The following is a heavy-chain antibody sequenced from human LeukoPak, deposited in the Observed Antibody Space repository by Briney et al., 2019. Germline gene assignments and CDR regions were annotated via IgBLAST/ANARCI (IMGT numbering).Heavy chain of an antibody. J-gene: IGHJ6*03. CDR2: ITGNGGST. Sequence: PGGSLRLSCAASGFTFSSYAMHWVRQAPGKGLEYVSAITGNGGSTYYANSVKGRFTISRDNSKNTPYLQMGSLRAEDMAVYYCAREDRYCFSTSCYYYYMDVWGKGTTVTVSS. CDR1: GFTFSSYA. V-gene: IGHV3-64*01. D-gene: IGHD2-2*01. CDR3: AREDRYCFSTSCYYYYMDV.